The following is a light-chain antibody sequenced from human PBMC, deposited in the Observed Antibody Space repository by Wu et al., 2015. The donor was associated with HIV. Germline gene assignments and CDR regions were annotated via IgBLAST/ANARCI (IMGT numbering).Light chain of an antibody. J-gene: IGKJ4*01. CDR2: DAS. CDR1: QGIDTS. V-gene: IGKV1-13*02. CDR3: QQFKSHPAIT. Sequence: QSPSSLSASVGDRVTITCRASQGIDTSLAWYQQRPGKPPKLLIYDASVLERGIASRFSGSGSGTDFALTIGSLQPEDFATYYCQQFKSHPAITFGGGTKVDFK.